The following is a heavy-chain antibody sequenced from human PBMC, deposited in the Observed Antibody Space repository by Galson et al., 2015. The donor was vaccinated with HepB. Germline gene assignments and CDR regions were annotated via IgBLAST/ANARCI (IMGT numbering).Heavy chain of an antibody. CDR2: IYSGGNT. CDR3: AREGGRDGYNLYHYYYGMDV. J-gene: IGHJ6*02. CDR1: GFTVSSNY. V-gene: IGHV3-53*04. D-gene: IGHD5-24*01. Sequence: SLRLSCAASGFTVSSNYMSWVRQAPGKGLEWVSVIYSGGNTYYADSVKGRFTISRHNSKNTLYLQMNSLRAEDTAVYYCAREGGRDGYNLYHYYYGMDVWGQGTTVTVSS.